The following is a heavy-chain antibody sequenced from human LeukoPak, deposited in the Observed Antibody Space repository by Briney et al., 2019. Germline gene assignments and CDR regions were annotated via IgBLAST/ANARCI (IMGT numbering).Heavy chain of an antibody. CDR2: IYHTGNI. J-gene: IGHJ4*02. CDR1: GASITSYY. CDR3: ARFGSGWWYNDY. D-gene: IGHD6-19*01. V-gene: IGHV4-59*01. Sequence: SETLSLTCTVSGASITSYYWTWIRQPPGKGLEWIGYIYHTGNIKYNPSLNSRVTISIDTSKNQFSLKLSSVTAADTAVYYCARFGSGWWYNDYWGQGTLVTVSS.